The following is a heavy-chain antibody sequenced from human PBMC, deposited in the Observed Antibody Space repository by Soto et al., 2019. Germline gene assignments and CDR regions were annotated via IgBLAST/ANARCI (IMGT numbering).Heavy chain of an antibody. Sequence: GASVKVSCKASGYTFTSYGISWVRQAPGQGLEWMGWISAYNGNTNYAQKLQGRVTMTTDTSISTAYMELSRLRSDDTAVYYCARSIVVVPAAISPYYGMDVWGQGTTVTVSS. J-gene: IGHJ6*02. V-gene: IGHV1-18*01. D-gene: IGHD2-2*01. CDR1: GYTFTSYG. CDR3: ARSIVVVPAAISPYYGMDV. CDR2: ISAYNGNT.